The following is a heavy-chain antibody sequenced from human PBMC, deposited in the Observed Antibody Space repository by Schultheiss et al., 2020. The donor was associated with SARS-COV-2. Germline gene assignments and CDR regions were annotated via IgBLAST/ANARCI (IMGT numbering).Heavy chain of an antibody. Sequence: SETLSLTCTVSGGSISSYYWSWIRQPPGKGLEWIGYIYYSGSTNYNPSLKSRVTISVDTSKNQFSLKLSSVTAADTAVYYCASKGRGRWFDPWGQGTLVTVSS. CDR1: GGSISSYY. CDR2: IYYSGST. D-gene: IGHD1-26*01. CDR3: ASKGRGRWFDP. V-gene: IGHV4-59*01. J-gene: IGHJ5*02.